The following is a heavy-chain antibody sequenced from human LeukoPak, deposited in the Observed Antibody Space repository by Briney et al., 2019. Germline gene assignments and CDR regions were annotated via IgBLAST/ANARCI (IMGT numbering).Heavy chain of an antibody. CDR1: GLTFSSYG. V-gene: IGHV3-30*02. Sequence: GGSLRLSCVAPGLTFSSYGMHWVRQAPGKGLEWVAFIRSDGSNKNYADSVKGRFTISRDNSKNTLYLQMNSLSTEDTAVYYCAKGNSGSNDYWGQGTLVTVSS. CDR3: AKGNSGSNDY. CDR2: IRSDGSNK. D-gene: IGHD1-26*01. J-gene: IGHJ4*02.